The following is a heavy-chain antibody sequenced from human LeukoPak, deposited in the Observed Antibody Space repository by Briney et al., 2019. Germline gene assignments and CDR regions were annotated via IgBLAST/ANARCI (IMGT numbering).Heavy chain of an antibody. V-gene: IGHV4-31*03. CDR2: IYYSGST. Sequence: LSLTCTVSGGSISSGGYYWSWIRQHPGKGLEWIGYIYYSGSTYYNPSLKSRVTISVDTSKNQFSLKLSSVTAADTAVYYCAREAFPWGYFDYWGQGTLVTVSS. D-gene: IGHD3-16*01. J-gene: IGHJ4*02. CDR1: GGSISSGGYY. CDR3: AREAFPWGYFDY.